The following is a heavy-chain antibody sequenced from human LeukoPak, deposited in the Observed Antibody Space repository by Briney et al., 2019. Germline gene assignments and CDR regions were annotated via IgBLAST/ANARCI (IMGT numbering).Heavy chain of an antibody. V-gene: IGHV1-46*01. CDR3: ARVGSGIVVVPAAIGWFDP. Sequence: ASVKVSCKASGYTFTSYYMHWVRQAPGQGLEWMGIINPSGGSTSYAQKLQGRVTMTTDTSTSTAYMELRSLRSDDTAVYYCARVGSGIVVVPAAIGWFDPWGQGTLVTVSS. CDR1: GYTFTSYY. J-gene: IGHJ5*02. D-gene: IGHD2-2*02. CDR2: INPSGGST.